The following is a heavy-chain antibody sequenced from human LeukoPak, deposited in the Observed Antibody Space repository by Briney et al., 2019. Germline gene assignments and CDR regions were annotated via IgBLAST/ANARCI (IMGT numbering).Heavy chain of an antibody. CDR1: GFTFSSYG. J-gene: IGHJ4*02. D-gene: IGHD1-26*01. V-gene: IGHV3-30*18. CDR2: ISYDGSNK. CDR3: AKEVVGAIPY. Sequence: GGSLRLSCAASGFTFSSYGMHWVRQAPGKGLEWVAVISYDGSNKYYADSVKGRFTISRDNSKNTLYLQMNSLRAEDTAVYYCAKEVVGAIPYWGQGTLVTVSS.